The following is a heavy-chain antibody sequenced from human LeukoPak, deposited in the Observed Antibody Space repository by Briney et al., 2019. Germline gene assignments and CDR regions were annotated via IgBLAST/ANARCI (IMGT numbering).Heavy chain of an antibody. D-gene: IGHD2-2*01. V-gene: IGHV1-2*02. CDR1: GYTFTGYY. CDR2: INPNSGAT. J-gene: IGHJ5*02. Sequence: ASVTVSCKASGYTFTGYYMHWVRQAPGQGLEWMGRINPNSGATNFAQKFQGRVTMTRDTSISTAYMELSRLRSDDTAVYYCAREGDCSSTSCYPWFDPWGQGTLVTVSS. CDR3: AREGDCSSTSCYPWFDP.